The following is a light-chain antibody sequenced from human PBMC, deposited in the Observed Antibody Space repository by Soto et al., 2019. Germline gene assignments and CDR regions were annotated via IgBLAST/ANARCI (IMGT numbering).Light chain of an antibody. V-gene: IGLV2-14*01. Sequence: QSALTQPASVSGSPGQSITISCTGTSSDVGGYNYVSWYQQHPGKAPKLMIYEVSNRPSGVSNRFSGSKSGNTASLPISGLQAEDEADYYCSSYTRSSTHWVFGGGTKLTVL. J-gene: IGLJ3*02. CDR2: EVS. CDR1: SSDVGGYNY. CDR3: SSYTRSSTHWV.